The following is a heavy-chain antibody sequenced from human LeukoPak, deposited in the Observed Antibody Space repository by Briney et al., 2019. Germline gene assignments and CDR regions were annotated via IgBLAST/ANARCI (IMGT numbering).Heavy chain of an antibody. CDR1: GYTFTNYY. V-gene: IGHV1-46*01. Sequence: ASVKVSCKASGYTFTNYYMHWVRQAPGQGLEWMGIINPSGGSTSYAQKFQGRVTMTRGMSTSTVYMELSSLRSEDTAMYYRARAKVGANYYYYMDVWGKGTTVTVSS. J-gene: IGHJ6*03. CDR2: INPSGGST. CDR3: ARAKVGANYYYYMDV. D-gene: IGHD1-26*01.